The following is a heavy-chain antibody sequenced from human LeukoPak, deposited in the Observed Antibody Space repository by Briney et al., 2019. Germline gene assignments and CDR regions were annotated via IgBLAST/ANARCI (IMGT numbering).Heavy chain of an antibody. CDR3: ARVAGVVQAYGMDV. J-gene: IGHJ6*02. Sequence: PSETLSLTCSVSGASVSDGNYYWSWIRQPPGKGLEWIGYMFYSESTKYNPSLKSRVTISVDKSKNQFSLHMSSVTAADTAVYYCARVAGVVQAYGMDVWGQGTTVTVSS. CDR1: GASVSDGNYY. V-gene: IGHV4-61*01. CDR2: MFYSEST. D-gene: IGHD2-21*01.